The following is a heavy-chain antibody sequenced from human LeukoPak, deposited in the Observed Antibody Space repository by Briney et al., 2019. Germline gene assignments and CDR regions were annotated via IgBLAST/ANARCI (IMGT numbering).Heavy chain of an antibody. Sequence: GGSLRLSCAASGFTFSTYSMNWVRQAPGKGLQWASFIDTSGSYIYYGDSMKGRFTISRDNAKNSLYLQMSGLRAEDTAVYYCARGRSITLLRGVAMSDGFDIWGQGAMVTVSS. V-gene: IGHV3-21*01. J-gene: IGHJ3*02. CDR1: GFTFSTYS. CDR2: IDTSGSYI. D-gene: IGHD3-10*01. CDR3: ARGRSITLLRGVAMSDGFDI.